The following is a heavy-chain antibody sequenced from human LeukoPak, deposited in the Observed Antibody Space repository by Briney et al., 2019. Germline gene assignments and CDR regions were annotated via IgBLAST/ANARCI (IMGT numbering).Heavy chain of an antibody. D-gene: IGHD2-2*01. CDR2: IIPIFGTA. CDR1: GGTFSSYA. J-gene: IGHJ5*02. Sequence: SVKVSCKASGGTFSSYAISWGRQAPGQGLEWMGRIIPIFGTANYAQKFQGRVTITTDESTSTAYMELSSLRSEDTAVYYCARVAGYCSSTSCPMGWFDPWGQGTLVTVSS. CDR3: ARVAGYCSSTSCPMGWFDP. V-gene: IGHV1-69*05.